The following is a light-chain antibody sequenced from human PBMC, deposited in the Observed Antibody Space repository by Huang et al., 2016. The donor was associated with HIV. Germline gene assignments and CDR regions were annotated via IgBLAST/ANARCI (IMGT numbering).Light chain of an antibody. CDR3: QQYNKWPPEYT. Sequence: VMMSQSPATLAASPGERVTLSCGASQSVNTNLAWYQQKAGQPPRLLIYAASTRATGVPARFAGSGSGTELTLTIDSLQSDDCAVYYCQQYNKWPPEYTFGQGTRLEIK. V-gene: IGKV3-15*01. CDR2: AAS. J-gene: IGKJ2*01. CDR1: QSVNTN.